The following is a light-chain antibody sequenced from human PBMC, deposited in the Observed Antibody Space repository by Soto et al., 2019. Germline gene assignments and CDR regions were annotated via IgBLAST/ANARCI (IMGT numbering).Light chain of an antibody. Sequence: EIVLTQSPGTLSLSPGARATLSCRASQSVSSSYLAWYQQKPGQAPRLLIYGASSRPTGIPDRFSGSGSGTDFPLTISRLEPEDFAVDDCQQYGSSSTFGQGTRLEIK. CDR1: QSVSSSY. V-gene: IGKV3-20*01. CDR3: QQYGSSST. CDR2: GAS. J-gene: IGKJ5*01.